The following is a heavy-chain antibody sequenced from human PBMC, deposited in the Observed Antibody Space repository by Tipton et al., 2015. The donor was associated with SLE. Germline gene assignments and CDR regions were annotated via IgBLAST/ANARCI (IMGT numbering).Heavy chain of an antibody. CDR1: GFTFSSYG. D-gene: IGHD6-13*01. CDR2: INWNGGST. V-gene: IGHV3-20*04. CDR3: AREGIAAAGTCDY. Sequence: SLRLSCAASGFTFSSYGMHWARQAPGKGLEWVSGINWNGGSTGYADSVKGRFTISRDNAKNSLYLQMNSLRAEDTAVYYCAREGIAAAGTCDYWGQGTLVTVSS. J-gene: IGHJ4*02.